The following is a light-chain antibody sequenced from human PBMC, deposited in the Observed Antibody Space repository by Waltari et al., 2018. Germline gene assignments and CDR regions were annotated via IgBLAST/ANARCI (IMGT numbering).Light chain of an antibody. CDR3: HQYSTTPWT. J-gene: IGKJ1*01. CDR2: WAS. Sequence: DFVMTQSPEFLAVSLGERATINCKSSQSVLYSPNSKNYLAWYQQKPGQPPKLLIYWASNRESGVPDRFSGSGSGTDFTLTISSLQAEDVAVYYCHQYSTTPWTFGQGTKVEI. CDR1: QSVLYSPNSKNY. V-gene: IGKV4-1*01.